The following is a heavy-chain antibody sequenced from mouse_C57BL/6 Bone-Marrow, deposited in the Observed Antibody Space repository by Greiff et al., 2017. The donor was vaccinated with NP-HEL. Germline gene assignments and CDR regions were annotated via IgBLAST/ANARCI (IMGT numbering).Heavy chain of an antibody. CDR2: INPSSGYT. CDR1: GYTFTSYT. Sequence: QVQLKQSGAELARPGASVKMSCKASGYTFTSYTMHWVKQRPGQGLEWIGYINPSSGYTKYNQKFKDKATLTADKSSSTAYMQLSSLTSEDSAVYYCANLLSFAYWGQGTLVTVSA. CDR3: ANLLSFAY. D-gene: IGHD2-1*01. V-gene: IGHV1-4*01. J-gene: IGHJ3*01.